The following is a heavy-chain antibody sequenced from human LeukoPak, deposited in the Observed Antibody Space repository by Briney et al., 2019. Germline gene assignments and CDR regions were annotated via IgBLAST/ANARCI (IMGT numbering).Heavy chain of an antibody. Sequence: SGGSLRLSCAASGFTFSNAWMSWVRQAPRKGLEWVGRIKSKTDGGTTDYAALVKGRFTISRDDSKNTLYLQMNSLKAEDTAVYYCTTEYRTTVTTGWGQGTLVTVSS. CDR2: IKSKTDGGTT. D-gene: IGHD4-11*01. V-gene: IGHV3-15*01. J-gene: IGHJ4*02. CDR1: GFTFSNAW. CDR3: TTEYRTTVTTG.